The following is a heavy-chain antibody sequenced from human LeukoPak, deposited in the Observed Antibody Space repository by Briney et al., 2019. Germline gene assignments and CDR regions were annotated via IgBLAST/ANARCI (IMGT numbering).Heavy chain of an antibody. CDR3: ARDGYGGYDQTHFDY. CDR1: GSTFSSYS. Sequence: PGGSLRLSCAASGSTFSSYSMNWVRQAPGKGLEWVSSISSSSSYIYYADSVKGRFTISRDNAKNSLYLQMNSLRAEDTAVYYCARDGYGGYDQTHFDYWGQGTLVTVSS. D-gene: IGHD5-12*01. J-gene: IGHJ4*02. V-gene: IGHV3-21*01. CDR2: ISSSSSYI.